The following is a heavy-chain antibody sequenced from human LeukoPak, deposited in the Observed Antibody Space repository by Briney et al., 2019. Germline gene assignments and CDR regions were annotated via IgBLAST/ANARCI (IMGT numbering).Heavy chain of an antibody. CDR3: ARDLSPTSLDY. J-gene: IGHJ4*02. V-gene: IGHV1-18*01. Sequence: ASVKVSCKASGYTFTGYYMRWVRQAPGQGLEWMGWISAYNGNTNYAQKLQGRVTMTTDTSTSTAYMELRSLRSDDTAVYYCARDLSPTSLDYWGQGTLVTVSS. D-gene: IGHD3-16*01. CDR1: GYTFTGYY. CDR2: ISAYNGNT.